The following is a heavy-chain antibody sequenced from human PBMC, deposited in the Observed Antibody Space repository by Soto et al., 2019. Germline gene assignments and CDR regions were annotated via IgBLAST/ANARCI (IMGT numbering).Heavy chain of an antibody. CDR1: GYTFTSYY. J-gene: IGHJ6*03. V-gene: IGHV1-46*03. Sequence: QVQLVQSGAEVKKPGASVKVSCKASGYTFTSYYMHWVRQAPGQGLEWMGIINPSGGSTSYAQKYQGRVTMTRDTSTRTVYMELSSLSSEDTAVYYCARDTNRVTGESTDFMDVWGKGTTVTVSS. CDR2: INPSGGST. CDR3: ARDTNRVTGESTDFMDV. D-gene: IGHD3-10*01.